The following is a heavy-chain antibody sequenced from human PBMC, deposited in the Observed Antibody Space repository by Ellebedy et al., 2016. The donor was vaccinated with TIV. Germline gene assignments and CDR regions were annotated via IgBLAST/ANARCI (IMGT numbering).Heavy chain of an antibody. CDR3: ARDPAYSALDI. CDR2: IWYDGSNK. D-gene: IGHD2-15*01. Sequence: GESLKISCAASGFTFSSYGMHWVRQAPGKGLEWVAVIWYDGSNKYYADSVKGRFTISRDNSKNTRYLQMNSLRAEDTAVYYCARDPAYSALDIWGQGTMVTVSS. J-gene: IGHJ3*02. V-gene: IGHV3-33*01. CDR1: GFTFSSYG.